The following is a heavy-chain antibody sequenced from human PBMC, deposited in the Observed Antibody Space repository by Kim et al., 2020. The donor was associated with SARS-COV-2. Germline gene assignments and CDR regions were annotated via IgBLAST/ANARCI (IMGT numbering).Heavy chain of an antibody. CDR2: INHSGST. Sequence: SETLSLTCSAYGGSFSGYYWSWIRQPPGKGLEWIGEINHSGSTNYNPSLKSRVTISVDTSMNQFSLMLSYVTAADTTVDYCATEGVGYCSSTIFSFVSWG. J-gene: IGHJ5*01. CDR1: GGSFSGYY. D-gene: IGHD2-2*01. CDR3: ATEGVGYCSSTIFSFVS. V-gene: IGHV4-34*01.